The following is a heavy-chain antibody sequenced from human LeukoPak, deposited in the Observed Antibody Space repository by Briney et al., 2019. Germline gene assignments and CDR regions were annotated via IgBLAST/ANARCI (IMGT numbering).Heavy chain of an antibody. D-gene: IGHD6-13*01. CDR1: GFTLSDYD. V-gene: IGHV3-23*01. CDR2: VRGSGSST. Sequence: GGALRLSCADSGFTLSDYDMTWVRPPPGEGLGWGSSVRGSGSSTYYADSVKGRFTISTDNSKNPLFLQISSLRLDDTAVYYCAKISSGSCHWGQGTLVTVSS. CDR3: AKISSGSCH. J-gene: IGHJ4*02.